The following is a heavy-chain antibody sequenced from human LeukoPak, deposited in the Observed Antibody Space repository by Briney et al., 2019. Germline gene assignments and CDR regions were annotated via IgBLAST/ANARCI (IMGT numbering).Heavy chain of an antibody. Sequence: GGSLRLSCAASGFTFSSYGMSWVRQAPGKGLEWVGRIKSKTDGGTTDYAAPVKGRFTISRDDSKNTLYLQMNSLKTEDTAVYYCTTMISGWHNFDYWGQGTLVTVSS. CDR1: GFTFSSYG. D-gene: IGHD6-19*01. J-gene: IGHJ4*02. V-gene: IGHV3-15*01. CDR3: TTMISGWHNFDY. CDR2: IKSKTDGGTT.